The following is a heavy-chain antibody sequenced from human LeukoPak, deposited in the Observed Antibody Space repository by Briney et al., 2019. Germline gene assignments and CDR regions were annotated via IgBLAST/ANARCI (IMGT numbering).Heavy chain of an antibody. CDR1: GESFSGHY. CDR2: IYYSGST. V-gene: IGHV4-31*11. CDR3: ARGGRYCSGGSCPKYGMDV. D-gene: IGHD2-15*01. Sequence: SETLSLTCAVFGESFSGHYWSWIRQPPGKGLEWIGYIYYSGSTYYNPSLKSRVTISVDTSKNQFSLKLSSVTAADTAVYYCARGGRYCSGGSCPKYGMDVWGQGTTVTVSS. J-gene: IGHJ6*02.